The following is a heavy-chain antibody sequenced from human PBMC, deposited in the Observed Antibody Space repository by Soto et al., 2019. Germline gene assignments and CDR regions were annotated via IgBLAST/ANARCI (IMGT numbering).Heavy chain of an antibody. J-gene: IGHJ4*02. CDR2: ISAYNGNT. Sequence: QVQLVQSGAEVKKPGASVKVSCKASGYTFTSYGISWVRQAPGQGLEWMGWISAYNGNTNYAQRLQGRVTMTTDTSTSTAYMELRSLRSDDTAVYYCARLIIDILIGYLSPDYWGQGTLVTVSS. CDR1: GYTFTSYG. D-gene: IGHD3-9*01. V-gene: IGHV1-18*01. CDR3: ARLIIDILIGYLSPDY.